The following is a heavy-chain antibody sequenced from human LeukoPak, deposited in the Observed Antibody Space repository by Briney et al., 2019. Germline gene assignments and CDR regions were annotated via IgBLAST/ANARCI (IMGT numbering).Heavy chain of an antibody. D-gene: IGHD2-2*01. Sequence: GGSLRLSCVASGFTFSSYYMSWVRQAPGKGLEWVSAISGSGGCTYYADSVKGRFTISRDNSKNTLYLQMNSLRAEDTAVYYCAKDIEIIVVPAAHQGDAFDIWGQGTMVTVSS. CDR1: GFTFSSYY. CDR2: ISGSGGCT. CDR3: AKDIEIIVVPAAHQGDAFDI. J-gene: IGHJ3*02. V-gene: IGHV3-23*01.